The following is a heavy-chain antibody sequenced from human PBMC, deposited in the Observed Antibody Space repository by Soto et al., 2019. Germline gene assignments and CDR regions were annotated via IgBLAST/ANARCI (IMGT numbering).Heavy chain of an antibody. CDR1: GGTFSSYA. CDR3: AVAAAGTFYDAFDI. Sequence: QVKLVQSGAEVKKPGSSVKVSSKASGGTFSSYAISGVRQAPGQGLEWMGGIIPIFGTANYAQKFQGRVTITADESTSTAYMELSSLRSEDTAVYYCAVAAAGTFYDAFDIWGQGTIVTVSS. D-gene: IGHD6-13*01. J-gene: IGHJ3*02. CDR2: IIPIFGTA. V-gene: IGHV1-69*01.